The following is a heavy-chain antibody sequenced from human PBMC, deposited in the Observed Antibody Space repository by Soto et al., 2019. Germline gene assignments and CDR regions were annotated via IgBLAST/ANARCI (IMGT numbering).Heavy chain of an antibody. CDR2: INAGNGNT. D-gene: IGHD4-17*01. J-gene: IGHJ4*02. Sequence: GASVKVSCKASGYTFTSYAMHWVRQAPGQRLEWMGWINAGNGNTKYSQKFQARVTITRDTSASTAYMELSSLRSEDTAVYYCARDFTVGDYGPRYYFDYWGQGTLVTVSS. V-gene: IGHV1-3*01. CDR3: ARDFTVGDYGPRYYFDY. CDR1: GYTFTSYA.